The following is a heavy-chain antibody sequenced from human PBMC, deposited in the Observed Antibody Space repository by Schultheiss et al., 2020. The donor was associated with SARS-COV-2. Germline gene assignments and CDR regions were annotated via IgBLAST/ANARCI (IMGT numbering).Heavy chain of an antibody. CDR3: ARHGDRGSSGFWARNHPKTDFDY. Sequence: SETLSLTCTVSGGSISAYSWSWVRQPPGKGLEWIGEINHSGSTNYNPSLKSRVTISVDTSKNQFSLKLSSVTAADTAVYYCARHGDRGSSGFWARNHPKTDFDYWGQGTLVTVSS. CDR2: INHSGST. V-gene: IGHV4-34*01. CDR1: GGSISAYS. J-gene: IGHJ4*02. D-gene: IGHD1-14*01.